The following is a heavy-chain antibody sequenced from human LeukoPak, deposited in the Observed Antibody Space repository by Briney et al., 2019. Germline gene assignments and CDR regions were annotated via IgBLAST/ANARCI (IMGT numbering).Heavy chain of an antibody. Sequence: GASVKVSCKASGYTFTGYYMHWVRQAPGQGLEWMGWINPNSGGTNYAQKFQGRVTMTRDTSISTAYMELSRLRSDDTAAYYCARSHDRSTMVRGVIITFGYWGQGTLVTVSS. D-gene: IGHD3-10*01. CDR1: GYTFTGYY. J-gene: IGHJ4*02. V-gene: IGHV1-2*02. CDR2: INPNSGGT. CDR3: ARSHDRSTMVRGVIITFGY.